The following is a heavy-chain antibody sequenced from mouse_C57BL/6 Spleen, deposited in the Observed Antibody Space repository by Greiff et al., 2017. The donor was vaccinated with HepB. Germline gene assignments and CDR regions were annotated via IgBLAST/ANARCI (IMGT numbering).Heavy chain of an antibody. D-gene: IGHD1-1*01. CDR2: IYPSDSET. J-gene: IGHJ2*01. Sequence: QVHVKQPGAELVRPGSSVKLSCKASGYTFTSYWMDWVKQRPGQGLEWIGNIYPSDSETHYNQKFKDKATLTVDKSSSTAYMQLSSLTSEDSAVYYCARFPIYYYGSADFDYWGQGTTLTVSS. V-gene: IGHV1-61*01. CDR3: ARFPIYYYGSADFDY. CDR1: GYTFTSYW.